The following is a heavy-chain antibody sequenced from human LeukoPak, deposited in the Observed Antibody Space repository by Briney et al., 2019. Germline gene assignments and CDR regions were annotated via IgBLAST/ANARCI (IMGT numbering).Heavy chain of an antibody. D-gene: IGHD3-22*01. CDR3: ARTYCYDSSGYYYH. CDR2: ISSSGSTI. CDR1: GFLFGGHA. Sequence: GGSLRLSRAASGFLFGGHAMVWVRQAPGKGLEWVSYISSSGSTIYYADSVKGRFTISRDNAKNSLYLQMNSLRAEDTAVYYCARTYCYDSSGYYYHWGRGTLVTVSS. J-gene: IGHJ4*02. V-gene: IGHV3-11*01.